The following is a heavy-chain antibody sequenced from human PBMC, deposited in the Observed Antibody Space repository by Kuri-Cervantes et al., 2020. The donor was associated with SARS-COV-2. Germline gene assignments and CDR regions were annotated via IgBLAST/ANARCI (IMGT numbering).Heavy chain of an antibody. V-gene: IGHV3-74*01. CDR1: GFTFSGHW. Sequence: GGSLRLSCAASGFTFSGHWIHWVRQAPGKGLVWVSRINPDGSYTNNADSVKGRFTLSRDNAKNMLFLQMNSLRAEDTAVYYCARDRQHYGLRGMDVWGQGTTVTVSS. CDR3: ARDRQHYGLRGMDV. CDR2: INPDGSYT. J-gene: IGHJ6*02. D-gene: IGHD4-17*01.